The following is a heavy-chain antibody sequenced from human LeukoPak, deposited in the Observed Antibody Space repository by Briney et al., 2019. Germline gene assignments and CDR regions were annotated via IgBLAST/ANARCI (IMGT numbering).Heavy chain of an antibody. CDR2: ISGSGGST. Sequence: PGGSLRLSCAASGFTFSSYAMSWVRQAPGKGLEWVSAISGSGGSTYYADSVKGRFTISRDNSKNTLYLQMNSLRAEDTAVYYCAKDVWFGESTDTYYFYGMDVWGQGTTVTVSS. CDR3: AKDVWFGESTDTYYFYGMDV. J-gene: IGHJ6*02. CDR1: GFTFSSYA. V-gene: IGHV3-23*01. D-gene: IGHD3-10*01.